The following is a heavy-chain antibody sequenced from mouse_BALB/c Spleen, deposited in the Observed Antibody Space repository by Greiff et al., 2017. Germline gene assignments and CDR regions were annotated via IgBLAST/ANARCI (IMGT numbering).Heavy chain of an antibody. D-gene: IGHD2-4*01. CDR2: ICSGGST. J-gene: IGHJ4*01. CDR3: ARNSRYDYDEDYAMDY. CDR1: GFSLTSYG. V-gene: IGHV2-2*02. Sequence: QVQLQQSGPGLVQPSQSLSITCTVSGFSLTSYGVHWVRQSPGKGLEWLGVICSGGSTDYNAAFISRLSISKDNSKSQVFFKMNSLQANDTAIYYCARNSRYDYDEDYAMDYWGEGTSVTVSS.